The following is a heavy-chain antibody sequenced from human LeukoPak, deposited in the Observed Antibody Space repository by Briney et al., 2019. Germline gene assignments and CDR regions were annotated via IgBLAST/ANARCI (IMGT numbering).Heavy chain of an antibody. CDR3: ARNLGYFQADS. CDR1: GGSVSSNNW. Sequence: PSGTLSLTCAVSGGSVSSNNWWIWVRQPPGKGLEWIGEMFHSGSANYNPSLESRVTMSVDKANNRFSLNLTSVTAADTAVYYCARNLGYFQADSWGQGTLVTVSS. CDR2: MFHSGSA. V-gene: IGHV4-4*02. J-gene: IGHJ4*02. D-gene: IGHD5-18*01.